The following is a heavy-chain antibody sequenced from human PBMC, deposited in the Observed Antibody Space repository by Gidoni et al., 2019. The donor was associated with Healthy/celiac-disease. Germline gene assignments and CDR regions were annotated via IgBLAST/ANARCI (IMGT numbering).Heavy chain of an antibody. D-gene: IGHD4-17*01. J-gene: IGHJ6*02. CDR1: GFTFSSYG. V-gene: IGHV3-30*18. Sequence: QVQLVESGGGVVQPGRSLRLSCAASGFTFSSYGIHWFRQAPGKGLGWVAVISYDGSNKYYADSVKGRFTISRDNSKNTLYLQMNSLRAEDTAVYYCAKDQRSVYGDYAYYYYYYGMDVWGQGTTVTVSS. CDR3: AKDQRSVYGDYAYYYYYYGMDV. CDR2: ISYDGSNK.